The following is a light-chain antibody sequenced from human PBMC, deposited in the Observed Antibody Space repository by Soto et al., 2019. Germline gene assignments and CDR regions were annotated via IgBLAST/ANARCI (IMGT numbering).Light chain of an antibody. CDR2: YDS. CDR1: NIGSQS. V-gene: IGLV3-21*04. Sequence: SYELTQPPSVSVAPGKTARITCGGNNIGSQSVHWYQQKPGQAPVLVIYYDSDRPSGIPERFSGSNSGNTATLTISRVEAGDEADYYCQVWDSSIDPVVFGGGTKITVL. J-gene: IGLJ2*01. CDR3: QVWDSSIDPVV.